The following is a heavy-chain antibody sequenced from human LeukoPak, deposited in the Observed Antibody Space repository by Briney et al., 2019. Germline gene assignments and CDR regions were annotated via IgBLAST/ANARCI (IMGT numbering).Heavy chain of an antibody. Sequence: TGGSLRLSCAASGFTFSSYAMSCVRQAPGKGLEWVSAMTGSGDSTYSADSVKGRFTISRDNSKNTLYLQMNSLRADDTAVYYCTKDASYAREFDNSGFFIDWGQGTLVTVSS. D-gene: IGHD3-22*01. CDR3: TKDASYAREFDNSGFFID. CDR2: MTGSGDST. CDR1: GFTFSSYA. J-gene: IGHJ4*02. V-gene: IGHV3-23*01.